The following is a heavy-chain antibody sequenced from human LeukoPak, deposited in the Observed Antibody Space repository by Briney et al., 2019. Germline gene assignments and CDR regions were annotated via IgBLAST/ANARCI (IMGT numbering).Heavy chain of an antibody. J-gene: IGHJ4*02. CDR3: AKGDNWNSRGAFDY. D-gene: IGHD1-7*01. V-gene: IGHV3-21*04. CDR1: GFTFSTYS. Sequence: GGSLRLSCAASGFTFSTYSMNWVRQAPGKGLEWVSSITSSSTYIYYADPVKGRFTISRDNSENTLYLQMNSLRAEDTAVYFCAKGDNWNSRGAFDYWGQGTLVTVSS. CDR2: ITSSSTYI.